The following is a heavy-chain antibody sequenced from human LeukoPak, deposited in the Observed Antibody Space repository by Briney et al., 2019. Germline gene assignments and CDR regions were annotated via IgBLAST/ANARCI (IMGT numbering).Heavy chain of an antibody. V-gene: IGHV3-23*01. D-gene: IGHD3-10*01. CDR1: GFTFSSYA. Sequence: GGSLRLSCAASGFTFSSYAMSWVRQAPGKGLEWVSAISGSGGSTYYADSVKGRFTISRDNSKNTLYLQMNSLRAEDTAVYYCAKDLITMVRGVIFNWFDPWGQGTLVTVPS. CDR3: AKDLITMVRGVIFNWFDP. J-gene: IGHJ5*02. CDR2: ISGSGGST.